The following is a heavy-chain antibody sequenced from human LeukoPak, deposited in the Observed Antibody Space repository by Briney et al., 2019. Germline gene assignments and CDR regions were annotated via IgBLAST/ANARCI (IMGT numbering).Heavy chain of an antibody. CDR2: INPSGGST. Sequence: ASVKVSCKASGYTSTSYYMHWMRQAPGQGLEWMGIINPSGGSTSYAQKFQGRVTMTRDTSTSTVYMELSSLRSEDTAVYYCAGRPQTTYSGSQYPYFDYWGQGTLVTVSS. CDR1: GYTSTSYY. V-gene: IGHV1-46*01. CDR3: AGRPQTTYSGSQYPYFDY. J-gene: IGHJ4*02. D-gene: IGHD1-26*01.